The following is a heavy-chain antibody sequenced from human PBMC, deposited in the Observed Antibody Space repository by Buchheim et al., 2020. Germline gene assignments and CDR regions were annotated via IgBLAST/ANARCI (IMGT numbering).Heavy chain of an antibody. V-gene: IGHV4-31*03. Sequence: QVQLQESGPGLVKPSQTLSLTCTVSGGSITSGSNFWTWIRQRPGKGLEWIGYISHSGSTSYNPSLKSRVTISADTSKNQFSLNLTSVTAADTAVYYCARERMDTFMVVYDYYMDVWGKGTT. CDR3: ARERMDTFMVVYDYYMDV. CDR2: ISHSGST. CDR1: GGSITSGSNF. D-gene: IGHD2-8*01. J-gene: IGHJ6*03.